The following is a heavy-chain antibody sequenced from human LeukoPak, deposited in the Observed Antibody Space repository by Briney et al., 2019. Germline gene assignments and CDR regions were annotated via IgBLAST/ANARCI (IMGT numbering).Heavy chain of an antibody. Sequence: GGSLRLSCAASGFTFSSYSMNWVRQAPGKGLEWASSISSSSSYIYYADSVKGRFTISRGNAKNSLYLQMNSLRAEDTAVYYCARVWGGRQQLAHSLDYWGQGTLVTVSS. CDR1: GFTFSSYS. CDR2: ISSSSSYI. CDR3: ARVWGGRQQLAHSLDY. J-gene: IGHJ4*02. V-gene: IGHV3-21*01. D-gene: IGHD6-13*01.